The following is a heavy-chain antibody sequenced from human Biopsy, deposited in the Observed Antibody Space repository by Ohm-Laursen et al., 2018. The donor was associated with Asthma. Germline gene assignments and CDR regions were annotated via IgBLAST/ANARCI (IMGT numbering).Heavy chain of an antibody. J-gene: IGHJ4*02. Sequence: SLRLSCTASGFTFSTSWMTWVRQAPGKGLEWVAFMSYDGSIKDYADSVKGRFTISRDNSMNTLYLHMNSLRVEDTAVYYCARGLDYSGRSGFDYWGQGTLVTVSS. CDR2: MSYDGSIK. CDR3: ARGLDYSGRSGFDY. D-gene: IGHD3-10*01. CDR1: GFTFSTSW. V-gene: IGHV3-30*03.